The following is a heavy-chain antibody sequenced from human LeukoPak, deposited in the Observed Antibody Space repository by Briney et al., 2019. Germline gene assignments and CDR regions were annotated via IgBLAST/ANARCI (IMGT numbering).Heavy chain of an antibody. CDR3: ARGNIAARFFDY. J-gene: IGHJ4*02. CDR1: GFTFSSYA. D-gene: IGHD6-6*01. V-gene: IGHV3-30-3*01. CDR2: IPYDGSNK. Sequence: GGSLRLSCAASGFTFSSYAMHWVRQAPGKGLEWVAVIPYDGSNKYYADSVKGRFTISRDNSKNTLYLQMNSLRAEDTAVYYCARGNIAARFFDYWGQGTLVTVSS.